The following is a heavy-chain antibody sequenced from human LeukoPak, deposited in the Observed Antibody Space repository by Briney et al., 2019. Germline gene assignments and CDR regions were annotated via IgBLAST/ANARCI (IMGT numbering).Heavy chain of an antibody. Sequence: PSETLSLTCAVYGGSFSGYYWSWIRQPPGKGLEWIGEINHSGSTNYNPSLKSRVTISVDTSKNQFSLKLSSVTAADTAVYYCARGQLGYCSSTSCYGAKNWFDPWGQGTLVTVSS. D-gene: IGHD2-2*01. CDR3: ARGQLGYCSSTSCYGAKNWFDP. J-gene: IGHJ5*02. V-gene: IGHV4-34*01. CDR2: INHSGST. CDR1: GGSFSGYY.